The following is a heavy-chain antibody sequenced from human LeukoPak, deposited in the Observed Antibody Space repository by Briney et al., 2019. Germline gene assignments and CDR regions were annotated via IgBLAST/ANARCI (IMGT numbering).Heavy chain of an antibody. CDR3: ARSFLDTAMVILGY. D-gene: IGHD5-18*01. CDR1: GFNFSSYA. CDR2: ISYDGSNK. Sequence: PGGSLRLSCAASGFNFSSYAMHWVRQSPGKGLEWVAVISYDGSNKYYADSVKGRFTISRDNSKNTLYLQMNSLRAEDTAVYYCARSFLDTAMVILGYWGQGTLVTVSS. V-gene: IGHV3-30*04. J-gene: IGHJ4*02.